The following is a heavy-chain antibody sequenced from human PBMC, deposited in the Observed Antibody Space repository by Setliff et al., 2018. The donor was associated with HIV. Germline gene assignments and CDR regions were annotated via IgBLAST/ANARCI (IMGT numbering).Heavy chain of an antibody. J-gene: IGHJ4*02. CDR1: GGSFSGYY. D-gene: IGHD6-25*01. V-gene: IGHV4-34*01. CDR2: SNHSGST. Sequence: SETLSLTCAVYGGSFSGYYWSWIRQPPGKGLEWIGESNHSGSTNYNPSLKSRVTISADTSKNQFSLRLTSVTAADTALYYCARVYGSGYYFDYWGQGTLVTVSS. CDR3: ARVYGSGYYFDY.